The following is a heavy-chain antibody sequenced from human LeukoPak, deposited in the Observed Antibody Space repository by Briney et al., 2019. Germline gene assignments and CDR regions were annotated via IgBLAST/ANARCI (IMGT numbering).Heavy chain of an antibody. D-gene: IGHD3-10*01. CDR1: GFTFSDYY. CDR2: ISSSGSTK. Sequence: GGSLRLSCAASGFTFSDYYMSWIRQAPGKGLEWVSYISSSGSTKKYADSVRGRFTISRDNAKKSLYLQMNSLRDGDTALYYCVAGATSFDPWGQGTLVTVSS. J-gene: IGHJ5*02. CDR3: VAGATSFDP. V-gene: IGHV3-11*04.